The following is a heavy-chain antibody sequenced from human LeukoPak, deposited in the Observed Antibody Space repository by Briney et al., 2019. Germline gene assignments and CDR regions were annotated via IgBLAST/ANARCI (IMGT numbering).Heavy chain of an antibody. D-gene: IGHD3/OR15-3a*01. V-gene: IGHV3-53*01. CDR1: GGSFNGYY. Sequence: PSETLSLTCAVYGGSFNGYYWSWIRQPPGKGLEWVSTIGDTTYYADSVEGRFTISRDNSKNTLYLEMKSLRAEDTAVYYCARLWPAASSSRFDYWGQGTLVTVSS. J-gene: IGHJ4*02. CDR2: IGDTT. CDR3: ARLWPAASSSRFDY.